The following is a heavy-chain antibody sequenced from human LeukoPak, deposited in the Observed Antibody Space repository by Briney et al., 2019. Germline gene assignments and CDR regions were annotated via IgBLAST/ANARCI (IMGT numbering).Heavy chain of an antibody. V-gene: IGHV1-69*13. Sequence: ASVKVSCKASGGTFSSYAISCVRQAPGQGLEWMGGIIPIFGTANYAQKFQGRVTITADESTSTAYMELSSLRSEDTAVYYCARAPGPPYCTNGVCRFDYWGQGTLVTVSS. D-gene: IGHD2-8*01. CDR1: GGTFSSYA. J-gene: IGHJ4*02. CDR2: IIPIFGTA. CDR3: ARAPGPPYCTNGVCRFDY.